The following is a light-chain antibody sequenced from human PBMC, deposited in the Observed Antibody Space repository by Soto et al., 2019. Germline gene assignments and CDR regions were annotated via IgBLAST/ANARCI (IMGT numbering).Light chain of an antibody. V-gene: IGLV2-14*01. J-gene: IGLJ2*01. CDR1: SSDVGGYNY. CDR3: TSYTSSDTVI. CDR2: EVT. Sequence: QSALTQPASVSGSPGQSITISCTGSSSDVGGYNYVSWYRQHPGKAPKLIIYEVTNRPSGVSNRFSGSKSGNTASLIITGLQAEDEADYYCTSYTSSDTVIFGGGTKVTVL.